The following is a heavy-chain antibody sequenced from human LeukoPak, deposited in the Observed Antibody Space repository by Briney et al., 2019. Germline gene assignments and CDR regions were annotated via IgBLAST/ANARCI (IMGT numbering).Heavy chain of an antibody. CDR1: GFTVSSNY. D-gene: IGHD3-3*01. Sequence: PGGSLRLSCAASGFTVSSNYMSWVRQAPGKGLEWVSVIYSGGSTYYADSVKGRFTISRDNAKNSLYLQMNSLRAEDTAVYYCARDIHYDFWSGYYPFDYWGQGTLVTVSS. CDR3: ARDIHYDFWSGYYPFDY. CDR2: IYSGGST. V-gene: IGHV3-66*01. J-gene: IGHJ4*02.